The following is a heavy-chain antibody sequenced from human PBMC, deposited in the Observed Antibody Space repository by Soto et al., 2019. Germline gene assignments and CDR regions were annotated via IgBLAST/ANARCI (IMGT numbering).Heavy chain of an antibody. CDR2: IIPIHGTT. J-gene: IGHJ4*02. CDR1: GGSLTSYP. V-gene: IGHV1-69*01. CDR3: ARGWGLVS. D-gene: IGHD3-16*01. Sequence: QMEQSGAEVRKPGSSVKVSCKPSGGSLTSYPMAWVRQAPGQGFEWMGGIIPIHGTTEYAQKFQGRVTITADESPNRATLELTCLTSEDTAVYYCARGWGLVSWGQGTLVTVSS.